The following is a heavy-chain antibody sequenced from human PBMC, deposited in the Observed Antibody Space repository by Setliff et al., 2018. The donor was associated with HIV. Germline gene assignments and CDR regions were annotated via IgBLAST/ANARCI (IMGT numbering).Heavy chain of an antibody. J-gene: IGHJ4*01. D-gene: IGHD2-2*01. CDR2: INIDSAHT. V-gene: IGHV1-18*01. CDR1: GYSFTAYG. Sequence: ASVKVSCKASGYSFTAYGIRWVRQAPGQGIEWMGWINIDSAHTNFAQKFQDRVTVTTDTSTNTTYMELRGLRSDDTATYYRARVPSAGAGLVRAGFYFWGQGTLVTVSS. CDR3: ARVPSAGAGLVRAGFYF.